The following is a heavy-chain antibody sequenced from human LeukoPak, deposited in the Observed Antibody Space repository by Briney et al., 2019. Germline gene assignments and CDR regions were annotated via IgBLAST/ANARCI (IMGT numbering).Heavy chain of an antibody. J-gene: IGHJ4*02. CDR2: IEPDGSGK. CDR3: AKGIMYDFTDY. V-gene: IGHV3-7*03. CDR1: GFSFRDYW. Sequence: PGGSLRLSCAASGFSFRDYWMSWVRQAPGKGLEWVADIEPDGSGKTYVDSVKGRFTISRDNAQQSLYLQMNSLRAEDTAVYYCAKGIMYDFTDYWGQGTLVTVSS. D-gene: IGHD3-3*01.